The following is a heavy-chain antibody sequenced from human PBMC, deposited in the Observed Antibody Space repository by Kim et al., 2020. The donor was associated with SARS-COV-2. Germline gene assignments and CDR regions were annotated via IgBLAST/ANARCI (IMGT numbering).Heavy chain of an antibody. CDR3: ARSRMATLDY. D-gene: IGHD5-12*01. J-gene: IGHJ4*02. Sequence: SETLSLTCTVSGGSISGSYWSWIRQPPGKGLDWIGYIYYSGTTNYNPSLKSRVTISVDTSKNQFSLKLSSVTAADTAVYYCARSRMATLDYWGQGTLVT. CDR1: GGSISGSY. CDR2: IYYSGTT. V-gene: IGHV4-59*01.